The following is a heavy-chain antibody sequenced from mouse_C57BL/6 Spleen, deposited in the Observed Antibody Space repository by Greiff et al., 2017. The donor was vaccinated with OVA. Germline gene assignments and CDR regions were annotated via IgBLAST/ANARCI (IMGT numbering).Heavy chain of an antibody. CDR2: IYWDDDK. CDR3: ARDDYDVRFAY. CDR1: GFSLSTSGMG. J-gene: IGHJ3*01. V-gene: IGHV8-12*01. D-gene: IGHD2-4*01. Sequence: QVTLKESGPGILQSSQTLSLTCSFSGFSLSTSGMGVSWIRQPSGKGLEWLAHIYWDDDKRYNPSLKSRLTISKDTSRNEVFLKITSVDTADTATYYCARDDYDVRFAYWGQGTLVTVSA.